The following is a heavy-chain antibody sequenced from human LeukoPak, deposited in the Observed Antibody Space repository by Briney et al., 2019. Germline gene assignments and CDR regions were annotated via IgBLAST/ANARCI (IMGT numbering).Heavy chain of an antibody. CDR1: GFTFSSYG. Sequence: PGGSLRLSCAASGFTFSSYGMHWVRQAPGKGLEWVAVIWYDGSNKYYADSVKGRFTISRDNSKNTLYLQMNSLRAEDTAVYYCARDHIRSGYDLAYWGQGTPVTVSS. CDR3: ARDHIRSGYDLAY. J-gene: IGHJ4*02. V-gene: IGHV3-33*01. D-gene: IGHD5-12*01. CDR2: IWYDGSNK.